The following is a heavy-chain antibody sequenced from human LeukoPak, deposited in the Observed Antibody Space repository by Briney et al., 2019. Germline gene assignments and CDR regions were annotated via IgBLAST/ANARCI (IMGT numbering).Heavy chain of an antibody. Sequence: GGTLRLSCAASGFTFSSYGMSWVRQAPGKGLEWVAVISYDGSNKYYADSVKGRFTISRDNSKNTLYLQMNSLRAEDTAVYYCARDWVGRYFDYWGQGTLVTVSS. D-gene: IGHD1-26*01. V-gene: IGHV3-30*03. J-gene: IGHJ4*02. CDR2: ISYDGSNK. CDR3: ARDWVGRYFDY. CDR1: GFTFSSYG.